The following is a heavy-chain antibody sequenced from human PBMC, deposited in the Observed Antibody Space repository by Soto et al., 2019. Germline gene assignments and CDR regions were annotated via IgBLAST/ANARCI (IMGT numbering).Heavy chain of an antibody. CDR1: GFTFATYT. CDR2: IYRDGSR. V-gene: IGHV3-66*01. D-gene: IGHD6-6*01. Sequence: QPGGSLRLSCAASGFTFATYTMNWVRQAPGKGLEWVSGIYRDGSRYYADSVKARFTISRDISRNTLFLQMDSLRVEDTAMYFCVRDEGNSDSSDAFYWGQGTLVTVSS. CDR3: VRDEGNSDSSDAFY. J-gene: IGHJ4*02.